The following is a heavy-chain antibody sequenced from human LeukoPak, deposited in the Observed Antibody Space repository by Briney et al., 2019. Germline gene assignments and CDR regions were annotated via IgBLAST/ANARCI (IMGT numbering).Heavy chain of an antibody. V-gene: IGHV3-33*01. CDR3: AREGYYYDSSGYYYFDY. CDR2: IWYDGSNK. D-gene: IGHD3-22*01. CDR1: GFTFSSYG. J-gene: IGHJ4*02. Sequence: PGGSRRLSCAASGFTFSSYGMHWVRQAPGKGLEWVAVIWYDGSNKYYADSVKGRFTISRDNSKNTLYLQVNSLRAEDTAVYYCAREGYYYDSSGYYYFDYWGQGTLVTVSS.